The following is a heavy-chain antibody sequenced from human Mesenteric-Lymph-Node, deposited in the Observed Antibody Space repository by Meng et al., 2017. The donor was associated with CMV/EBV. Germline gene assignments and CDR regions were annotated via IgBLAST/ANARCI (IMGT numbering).Heavy chain of an antibody. CDR2: IKQDGSEK. CDR3: AKGTEEIVVVPAAMFAYYYYGMDV. J-gene: IGHJ6*02. D-gene: IGHD2-2*01. CDR1: GFTFSSYW. Sequence: GESLKISCAASGFTFSSYWMSWVRQAPGKGLERVANIKQDGSEKYYVDSVKGRFTISRDNAKNTLYLQMNSLRAEDTAVYYCAKGTEEIVVVPAAMFAYYYYGMDVWGQGTTVTVSS. V-gene: IGHV3-7*03.